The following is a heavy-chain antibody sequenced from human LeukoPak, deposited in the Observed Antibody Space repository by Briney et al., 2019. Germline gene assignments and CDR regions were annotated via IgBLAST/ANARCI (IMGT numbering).Heavy chain of an antibody. D-gene: IGHD6-13*01. CDR1: GASTSSGLYY. J-gene: IGHJ4*02. V-gene: IGHV4-61*02. Sequence: PSETLSLTCTVSGASTSSGLYYWNWFRQPAGKGLEYIGRIYNSGSTNYNPSLKSRVTISVDTPKNPFSLKLTSVTASDSAVYYCASSNWLRDANFDSWGQGTLVTVSS. CDR2: IYNSGST. CDR3: ASSNWLRDANFDS.